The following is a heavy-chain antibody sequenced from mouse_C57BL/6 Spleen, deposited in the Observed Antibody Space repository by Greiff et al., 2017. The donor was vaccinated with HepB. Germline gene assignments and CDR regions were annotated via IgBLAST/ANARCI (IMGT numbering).Heavy chain of an antibody. Sequence: VQLQQSGAELVKPGASVKISCKASGYAFSSYWMNWVKQRPGKGLEWIGQIYPGDGDTNYNGKFKGKATLTADKSSSTAYMQRSSLTPEDPAVYLWARGKMITRGDYFDYWGQGTTLTVAS. CDR1: GYAFSSYW. V-gene: IGHV1-80*01. CDR2: IYPGDGDT. D-gene: IGHD2-4*01. CDR3: ARGKMITRGDYFDY. J-gene: IGHJ2*01.